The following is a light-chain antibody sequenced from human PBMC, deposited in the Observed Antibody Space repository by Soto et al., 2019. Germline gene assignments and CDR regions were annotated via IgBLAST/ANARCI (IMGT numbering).Light chain of an antibody. CDR1: SSDVGANNDY. J-gene: IGLJ1*01. V-gene: IGLV2-8*01. CDR3: TSYAGSDNFV. CDR2: EVS. Sequence: QSAPTQPPSASGSHGQSVTISCTGTSSDVGANNDYVSWYQQHPGKAPKLMIYEVSKRPPGVPDRFSGSKSGNTASLTVSGLQADDEADYYCTSYAGSDNFVFGTGTKLTVL.